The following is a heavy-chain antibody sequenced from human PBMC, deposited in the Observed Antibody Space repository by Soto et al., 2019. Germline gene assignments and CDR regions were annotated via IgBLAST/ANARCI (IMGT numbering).Heavy chain of an antibody. CDR2: IYYSGST. V-gene: IGHV4-59*01. D-gene: IGHD2-2*01. CDR1: GGSISSYY. J-gene: IGHJ5*01. CDR3: ARYSAANCFDY. Sequence: PSETLSLTCTVSGGSISSYYWSWIRQPPGKGLEWIGYIYYSGSTNYNPSLKSPVTISVDTSKNQFSLKLSSVTAADTAVYYCARYSAANCFDYWGQGTLVTVSS.